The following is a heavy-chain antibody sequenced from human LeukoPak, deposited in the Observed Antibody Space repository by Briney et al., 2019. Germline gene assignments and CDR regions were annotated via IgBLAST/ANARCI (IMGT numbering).Heavy chain of an antibody. J-gene: IGHJ4*02. V-gene: IGHV4-59*01. CDR1: GGSISSYY. D-gene: IGHD1-26*01. Sequence: PSETLSLTCTVSGGSISSYYWSWIRQPPGKGLEWIGYIYYSGSTNYNPSLKSRVTISVDTSKNQFSLKLSSVTAANAAVSYCARQMEVVGATFFDYWGQGTLVTVSS. CDR2: IYYSGST. CDR3: ARQMEVVGATFFDY.